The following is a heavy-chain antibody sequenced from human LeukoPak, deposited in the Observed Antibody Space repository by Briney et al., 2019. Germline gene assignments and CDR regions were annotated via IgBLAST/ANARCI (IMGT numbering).Heavy chain of an antibody. J-gene: IGHJ5*02. V-gene: IGHV3-21*01. CDR2: ISSSSSYI. CDR3: ARELIFLNWFDP. D-gene: IGHD2-21*02. Sequence: GGSLRLSCAASGFTFSSYSMNWVRQAPGKGLEWVSSISSSSSYIYYADSVKGRFTISRDNAKNSLYLQMNSLRAEDTAVYYCARELIFLNWFDPWGQGTLVTVSS. CDR1: GFTFSSYS.